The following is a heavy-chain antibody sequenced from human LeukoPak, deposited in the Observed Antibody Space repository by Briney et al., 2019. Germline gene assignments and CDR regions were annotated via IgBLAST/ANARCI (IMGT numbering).Heavy chain of an antibody. V-gene: IGHV1-2*02. CDR1: GYTFTAYY. D-gene: IGHD1-26*01. CDR3: ARGLMCAVGGGYFDY. CDR2: INPNSGDT. J-gene: IGHJ4*02. Sequence: ASVKVSCKASGYTFTAYYIHWVRQAPGQGLEWLGWINPNSGDTNYAQKFQGRVTMTRDTSITTAYMELSRLKSDDTAVYYCARGLMCAVGGGYFDYWGQGTLVTVSS.